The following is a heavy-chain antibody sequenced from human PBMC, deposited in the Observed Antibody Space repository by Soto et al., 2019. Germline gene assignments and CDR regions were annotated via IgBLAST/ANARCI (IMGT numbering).Heavy chain of an antibody. D-gene: IGHD2-15*01. V-gene: IGHV1-2*02. CDR1: GYTFTSYY. Sequence: ASVKVSCKASGYTFTSYYMHWVRQAPGQGLEWMGWINPNSGGTSYAQKFQGRVTMTRDASISTAYMELSRLRSDDTAVYYCASSQKVVATNHYYYYGMDVWGQGTTVTVSS. CDR2: INPNSGGT. CDR3: ASSQKVVATNHYYYYGMDV. J-gene: IGHJ6*02.